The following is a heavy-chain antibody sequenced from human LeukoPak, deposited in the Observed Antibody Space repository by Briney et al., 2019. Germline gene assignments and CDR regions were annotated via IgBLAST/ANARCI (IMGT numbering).Heavy chain of an antibody. J-gene: IGHJ4*02. D-gene: IGHD5-24*01. CDR2: IKQDGSQK. CDR3: ARGGNNYVHFDY. CDR1: GFTFSIDW. V-gene: IGHV3-7*04. Sequence: GGSLRLSCAASGFTFSIDWMNWVRQAPGRGLEWVASIKQDGSQKFYVDSVKGRFTISRDNAENSLYLQMNSLRAEDTAVYYCARGGNNYVHFDYWGQGTQVTVSS.